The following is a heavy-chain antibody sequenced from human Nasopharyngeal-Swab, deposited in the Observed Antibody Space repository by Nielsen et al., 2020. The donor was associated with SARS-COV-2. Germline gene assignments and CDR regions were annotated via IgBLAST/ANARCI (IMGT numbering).Heavy chain of an antibody. J-gene: IGHJ4*02. CDR1: GFTFSSYA. D-gene: IGHD3-16*01. Sequence: GESLKISCAASGFTFSSYAMSWVRQAPGKGLEWVSAISGSGGSTYYADSVKGRFTISRDNSKNTLYLQMNSLRAEYTAVYYCAKRPTGSTFGDWGQGTLVTVSS. V-gene: IGHV3-23*01. CDR2: ISGSGGST. CDR3: AKRPTGSTFGD.